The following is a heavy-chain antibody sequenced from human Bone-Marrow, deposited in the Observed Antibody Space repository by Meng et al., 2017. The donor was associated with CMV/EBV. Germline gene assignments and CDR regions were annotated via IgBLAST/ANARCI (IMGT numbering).Heavy chain of an antibody. CDR1: GFTFSSYA. D-gene: IGHD3-9*01. CDR3: ASSGFLRYFDWFADY. V-gene: IGHV3-23*01. CDR2: ISGSGGST. Sequence: GESLKISCAASGFTFSSYAMSWVRQAPGKGLEWVSAISGSGGSTYYADSVKGRFTISRDNSKSTLYLQMNSLRAEDTAVYYCASSGFLRYFDWFADYWGQGTLVTVSS. J-gene: IGHJ4*02.